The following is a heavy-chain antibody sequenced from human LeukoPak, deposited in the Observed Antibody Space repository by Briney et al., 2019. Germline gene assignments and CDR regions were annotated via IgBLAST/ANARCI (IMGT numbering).Heavy chain of an antibody. J-gene: IGHJ4*02. Sequence: SETLSLTCVVSGYSIRNGDDWGWIRQSPGKGLEWIASMYNSVSIHYNPSLKSRVTILVDTSKNEFSLKMRSVTAADTAVYYCARNSSSGFIDYWGQGTLATVSS. V-gene: IGHV4-38-2*01. CDR2: MYNSVSI. CDR3: ARNSSSGFIDY. D-gene: IGHD6-6*01. CDR1: GYSIRNGDD.